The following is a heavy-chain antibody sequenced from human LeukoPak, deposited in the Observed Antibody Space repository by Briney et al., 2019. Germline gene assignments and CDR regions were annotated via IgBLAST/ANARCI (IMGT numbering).Heavy chain of an antibody. CDR3: ARGGYYDSSGSNWFDP. CDR2: INPSGGST. V-gene: IGHV1-46*01. J-gene: IGHJ5*02. Sequence: ASVKVSCKASGYTFTSYYMHWVRQAPGQGLEWMGIINPSGGSTSCAQKFQGRVTVTRDMSTSTVYMELSSLRSEDTAVYYCARGGYYDSSGSNWFDPWGQGTLVTVSS. CDR1: GYTFTSYY. D-gene: IGHD3-22*01.